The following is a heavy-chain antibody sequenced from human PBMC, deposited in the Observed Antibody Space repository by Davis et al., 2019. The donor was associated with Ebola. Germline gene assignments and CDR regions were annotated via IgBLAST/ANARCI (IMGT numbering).Heavy chain of an antibody. CDR1: GYSFTSYW. CDR2: IDPSDSYS. Sequence: GGSLRLSCMGSGYSFTSYWISWVRQMPGKGLEWMGKIDPSDSYSNYGPSFQGLVTISGDKSISTAYLQWSSLKASDTAMYYCARHLYYYYGMDVWGQGTTVTVSS. CDR3: ARHLYYYYGMDV. V-gene: IGHV5-10-1*01. J-gene: IGHJ6*02.